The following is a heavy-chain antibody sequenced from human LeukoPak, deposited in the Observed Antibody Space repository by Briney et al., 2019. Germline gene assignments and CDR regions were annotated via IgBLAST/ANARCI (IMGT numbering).Heavy chain of an antibody. CDR3: TRGLGGAEFDY. Sequence: GGSLRLSCAASGFTFSNAWMSWVRQAPGKGLEWVGRILGKTDGGTTDYAAPVKGRFIISRDDSTNTLYLQMNSLKTEDTAVYYCTRGLGGAEFDYWGQGTLVTVSS. V-gene: IGHV3-15*01. J-gene: IGHJ4*02. D-gene: IGHD1-26*01. CDR1: GFTFSNAW. CDR2: ILGKTDGGTT.